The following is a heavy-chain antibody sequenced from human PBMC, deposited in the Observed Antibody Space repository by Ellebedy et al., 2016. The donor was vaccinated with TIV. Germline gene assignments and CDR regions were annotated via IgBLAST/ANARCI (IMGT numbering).Heavy chain of an antibody. V-gene: IGHV3-30-3*01. D-gene: IGHD5-18*01. Sequence: GGSLRLXXAASGFTFSSYAMHWVRQAPGKGLEWVAVISYDGSNKYYADSVKGRFTISRDNSKNTLYLQMNSLRAEDTAVYYCAKDVPPYSYFDYWGQGTLVTVSS. CDR1: GFTFSSYA. CDR3: AKDVPPYSYFDY. CDR2: ISYDGSNK. J-gene: IGHJ4*02.